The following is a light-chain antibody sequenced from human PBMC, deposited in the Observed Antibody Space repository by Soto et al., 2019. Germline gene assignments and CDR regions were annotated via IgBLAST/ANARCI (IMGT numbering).Light chain of an antibody. CDR2: DAS. CDR1: QNIRTW. CDR3: QQNERSPNT. J-gene: IGKJ2*01. V-gene: IGKV1-5*01. Sequence: DIQMTQSPSTLSAYVGDRVTITCRASQNIRTWLAWYQKKPGKVPKLLIYDASSLEGGVPSRFSGSGLGTEFTITNSSLHQDDTARYYCQQNERSPNTFGRGTNLEIK.